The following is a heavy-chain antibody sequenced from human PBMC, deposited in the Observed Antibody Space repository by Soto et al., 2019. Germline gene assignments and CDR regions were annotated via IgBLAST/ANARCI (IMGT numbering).Heavy chain of an antibody. D-gene: IGHD1-26*01. Sequence: SETLSLTCAVYGGSFSGYYWTWIRQPPGTGLEWIGEINHSGSTNYNPSLKSRVTISLVTSKNQFSLELTSVTAADTAVYYCARGLFSENYYSGGWYYFDSWGQGTLVT. J-gene: IGHJ4*02. CDR1: GGSFSGYY. CDR2: INHSGST. CDR3: ARGLFSENYYSGGWYYFDS. V-gene: IGHV4-34*01.